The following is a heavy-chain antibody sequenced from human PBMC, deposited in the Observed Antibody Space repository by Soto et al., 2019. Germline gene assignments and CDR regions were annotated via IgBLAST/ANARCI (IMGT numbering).Heavy chain of an antibody. D-gene: IGHD2-21*01. CDR1: GFSLSTNGVG. V-gene: IGHV2-5*02. J-gene: IGHJ3*02. CDR2: IYWDDDK. Sequence: QITLKESGHTLVKPTQTLTLTCTFSGFSLSTNGVGVSWIRQPPGKALEWLALIYWDDDKRYSPSLRSRLTTSKDTSKTHVVLTLTNMDPVDTATYYCAPHPIACGDAFDIWGHGTMVTVSS. CDR3: APHPIACGDAFDI.